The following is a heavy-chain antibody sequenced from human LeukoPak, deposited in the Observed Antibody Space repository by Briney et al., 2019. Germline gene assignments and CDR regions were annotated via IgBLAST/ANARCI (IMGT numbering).Heavy chain of an antibody. CDR2: IDRDDDK. D-gene: IGHD4-11*01. CDR1: GFSLSTTGMR. Sequence: SGPTLVNPTQTLTLTCSFSGFSLSTTGMRVSWIRQPPGKALEWLARIDRDDDKFYTTFLKTRLTISKDTSKNQVVLTMTNMDPVDTATYYCARISYSKSFLDYWGQGTLVTVSS. J-gene: IGHJ4*02. V-gene: IGHV2-70*04. CDR3: ARISYSKSFLDY.